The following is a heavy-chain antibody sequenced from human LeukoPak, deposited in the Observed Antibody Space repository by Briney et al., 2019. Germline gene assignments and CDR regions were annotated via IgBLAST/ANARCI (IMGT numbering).Heavy chain of an antibody. J-gene: IGHJ4*02. D-gene: IGHD6-19*01. V-gene: IGHV3-49*04. CDR2: IRSKAYGATT. CDR3: TRVGPSGGLWGFLDY. CDR1: GFTFGDYG. Sequence: SGXSLRLSCTASGFTFGDYGMSWVRQAPGKVLEWVGFIRSKAYGATTEYAASVKGRFTISRDDSKNIAYLQMNGLKTEDTAVYYCTRVGPSGGLWGFLDYWGQGTLVTVSS.